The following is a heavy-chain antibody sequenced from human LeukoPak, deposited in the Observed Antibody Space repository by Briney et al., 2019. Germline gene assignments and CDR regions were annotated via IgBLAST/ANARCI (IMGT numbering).Heavy chain of an antibody. V-gene: IGHV3-66*01. Sequence: GGSLRLSCAASGFTFSSYNMNWVRQAPGKGLEWVSVIYTGDRTYYADSVKGRFIISRDNSKNTVSLQMNSLRAEDTAVYYCARDVPPAADAFDIWGQGTMVTVSS. J-gene: IGHJ3*02. CDR2: IYTGDRT. CDR1: GFTFSSYN. D-gene: IGHD6-13*01. CDR3: ARDVPPAADAFDI.